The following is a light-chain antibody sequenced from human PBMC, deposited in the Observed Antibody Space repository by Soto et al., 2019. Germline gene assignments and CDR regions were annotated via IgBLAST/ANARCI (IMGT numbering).Light chain of an antibody. CDR2: DAY. J-gene: IGKJ5*01. CDR1: QSVGSN. CDR3: QQYGSSIT. Sequence: DIVLTQSPGTLSLSPGERGTLSCRASQSVGSNLAWYQHKPGQAPRLLIYDAYNRATGIPPRFSGSGSGTDFTLTISRLEPEDFAVYYCQQYGSSITFGQGTRLEIK. V-gene: IGKV3-20*01.